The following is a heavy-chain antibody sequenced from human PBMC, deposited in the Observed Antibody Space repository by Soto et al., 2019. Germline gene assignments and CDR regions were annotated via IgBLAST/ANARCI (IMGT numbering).Heavy chain of an antibody. CDR2: IIAFIGNT. V-gene: IGHV1-18*01. D-gene: IGHD3-22*01. Sequence: ASVQVSCKASGGTFSSYAISWVRQAPGQGLEWMGWIIAFIGNTNYAQKLQGRVTMTTDTSTSTAYMELRSLRSDDTAVYYCARDADSSGYSRVFDYWGQGTLVTVSS. CDR1: GGTFSSYA. J-gene: IGHJ4*02. CDR3: ARDADSSGYSRVFDY.